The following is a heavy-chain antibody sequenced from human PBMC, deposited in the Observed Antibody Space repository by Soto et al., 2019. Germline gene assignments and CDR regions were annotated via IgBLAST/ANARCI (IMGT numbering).Heavy chain of an antibody. V-gene: IGHV3-23*01. CDR3: AKSRSGYTRNYFDY. CDR2: ISGSGATT. CDR1: GFSFSGYA. Sequence: PGGSLRLSCAASGFSFSGYAMNWVRQAPGKGLEWVSFISGSGATTYYADSVKGRFTISRDNSGNTLYLQMNSLRAEDTAIFYCAKSRSGYTRNYFDYWGQGTPVTVSS. J-gene: IGHJ4*02. D-gene: IGHD3-3*01.